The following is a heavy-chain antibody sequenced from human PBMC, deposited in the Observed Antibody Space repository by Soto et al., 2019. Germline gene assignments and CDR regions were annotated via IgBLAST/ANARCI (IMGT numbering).Heavy chain of an antibody. CDR3: AKDFLRAGTQFFDY. D-gene: IGHD6-13*01. CDR2: ISGNSDNA. V-gene: IGHV3-23*01. CDR1: GFTFNIYA. J-gene: IGHJ4*02. Sequence: GGSLRLSCAASGFTFNIYAMSWVRQAPGKGLEWVSGISGNSDNAYYAESVKGRFTISRDNSKNTLYLQMNGLRAEDTAVYYCAKDFLRAGTQFFDYWGQGTLVTVSS.